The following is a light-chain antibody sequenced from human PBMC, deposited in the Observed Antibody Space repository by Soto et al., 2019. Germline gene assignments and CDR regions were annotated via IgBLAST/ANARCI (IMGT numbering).Light chain of an antibody. J-gene: IGKJ5*01. CDR1: QSLVYSDGNTY. CDR2: DVS. CDR3: MQGTPAPPLP. Sequence: DVVLTQSPLSLPVTLGQPASISCRSSQSLVYSDGNTYLNWFHQRPGRSPRRLIYDVSNRDSGVPDRFSGSGSGTDFTLKISGVEAEDVGVYSGMQGTPAPPLPFGQGTRLEIK. V-gene: IGKV2-30*01.